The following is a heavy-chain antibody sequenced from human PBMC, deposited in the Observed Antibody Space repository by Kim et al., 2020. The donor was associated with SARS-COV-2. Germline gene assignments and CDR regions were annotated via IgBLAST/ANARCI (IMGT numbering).Heavy chain of an antibody. J-gene: IGHJ4*02. CDR2: IIPLFGRT. Sequence: SVKVSCKASGGTFSSYAVSWVRQAPGQGLEWMGGIIPLFGRTNYAQKFQGRVTITADKSTGTAYMDLSSLRSEDTAMYYCARGGWVVAVAGTRFDYWGQGTLVTVSS. V-gene: IGHV1-69*06. D-gene: IGHD6-19*01. CDR3: ARGGWVVAVAGTRFDY. CDR1: GGTFSSYA.